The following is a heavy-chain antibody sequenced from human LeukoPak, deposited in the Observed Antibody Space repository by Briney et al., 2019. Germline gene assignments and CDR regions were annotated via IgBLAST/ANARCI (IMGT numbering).Heavy chain of an antibody. CDR3: AKDGQPSTRSYLCTNGICYEDY. CDR2: ISGSGGYT. D-gene: IGHD2-8*01. J-gene: IGHJ4*02. CDR1: GFTFSSYA. V-gene: IGHV3-23*01. Sequence: GGSLRFSCEASGFTFSSYAMTWVRQAPGKGLEWVSTISGSGGYTHYTDSVQGRFTISRDNSKNTLYLKMNSLRAEDTAVYYCAKDGQPSTRSYLCTNGICYEDYWGQGTLVTVSS.